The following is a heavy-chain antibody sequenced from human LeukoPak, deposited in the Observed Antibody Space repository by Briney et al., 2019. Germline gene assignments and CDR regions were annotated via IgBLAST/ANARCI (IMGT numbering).Heavy chain of an antibody. CDR2: IYYSGST. CDR3: AREIVATIVDY. CDR1: GGSISSYY. D-gene: IGHD5-12*01. J-gene: IGHJ4*02. V-gene: IGHV4-59*12. Sequence: SETLSLTCTVSGGSISSYYWSWIRQPPGKGLEWIGYIYYSGSTNYNPSLKSRVTISVDTSKNQFSLKLSSVTAADTAVYYCAREIVATIVDYWGQGTLVTVSS.